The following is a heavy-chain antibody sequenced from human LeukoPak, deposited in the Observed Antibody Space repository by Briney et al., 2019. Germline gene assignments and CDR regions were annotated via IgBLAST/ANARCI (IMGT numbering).Heavy chain of an antibody. CDR2: INPTGTGT. D-gene: IGHD3-10*01. CDR3: ARDSSVGDIAWWFDP. V-gene: IGHV1-46*01. CDR1: GYTFINNW. Sequence: ASVKVSCKASGYTFINNWMHWVQQAPGQGLEWIGLINPTGTGTLYAQKFQGRVTMTRDMSTSTDYMELSSLRSEDTAVYYCARDSSVGDIAWWFDPWGQGTLVTVSS. J-gene: IGHJ5*02.